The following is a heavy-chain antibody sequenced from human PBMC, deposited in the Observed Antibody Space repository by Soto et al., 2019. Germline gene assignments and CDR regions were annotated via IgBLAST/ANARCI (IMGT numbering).Heavy chain of an antibody. J-gene: IGHJ5*02. D-gene: IGHD3-3*01. CDR2: INHTGGT. V-gene: IGHV4-34*02. Sequence: QVHLQQWGAGLLKPSETLSLTCAVYGGSVNGYYWNWIRQPPGKGLEWIGEINHTGGTHDNPSLKSRVTMSVDTSKNQFSLRLSSVPAADTAIYSCATRITVFGLLIPPFDPWGQGTQVTVSS. CDR1: GGSVNGYY. CDR3: ATRITVFGLLIPPFDP.